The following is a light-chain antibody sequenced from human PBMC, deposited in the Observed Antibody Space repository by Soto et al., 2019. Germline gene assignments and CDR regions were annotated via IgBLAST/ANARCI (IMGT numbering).Light chain of an antibody. CDR1: SSNIGARYD. V-gene: IGLV1-40*01. CDR2: GNS. J-gene: IGLJ3*02. Sequence: QSVLTQPPSVSGAPGQRVTISCTGSSSNIGARYDVHWYQQLPGTAPKLLIYGNSNRPSGVPDLFSGSKSGTSASLAITGFQAEDEADYYCQSYDSSVRGVFGGGTKLTVL. CDR3: QSYDSSVRGV.